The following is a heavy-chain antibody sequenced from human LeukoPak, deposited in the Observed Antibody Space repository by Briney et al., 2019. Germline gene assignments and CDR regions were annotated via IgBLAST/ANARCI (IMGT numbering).Heavy chain of an antibody. D-gene: IGHD3-3*01. CDR1: GGTFSSYA. CDR2: IIPIFGTA. V-gene: IGHV1-69*13. CDR3: ARTNSYYDFWSGYYY. Sequence: SVKVSCKASGGTFSSYAISWVRQAPGQGLEWMGGIIPIFGTANYAQKFQGRVTITADESTSTAYMELSSLRSEDTAVYYCARTNSYYDFWSGYYYWGQGTLVTVSS. J-gene: IGHJ4*02.